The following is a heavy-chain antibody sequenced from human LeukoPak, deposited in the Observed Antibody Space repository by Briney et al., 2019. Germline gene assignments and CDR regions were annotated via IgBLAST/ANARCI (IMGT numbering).Heavy chain of an antibody. Sequence: GGSLRLSCAASGFTFSNYAMSWVRQAPGKGLEWVSTIGGSGTSTYYADSVKGRFTISRDNSKNALYLQMNSLRAEDTAVYYCAKGLGSVVRGAFDYWGQGTLVTVSS. CDR3: AKGLGSVVRGAFDY. V-gene: IGHV3-23*01. CDR2: IGGSGTST. J-gene: IGHJ4*02. D-gene: IGHD3-10*01. CDR1: GFTFSNYA.